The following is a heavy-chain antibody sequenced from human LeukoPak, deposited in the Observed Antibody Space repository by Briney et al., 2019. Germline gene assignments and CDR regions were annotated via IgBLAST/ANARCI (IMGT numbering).Heavy chain of an antibody. D-gene: IGHD4-23*01. V-gene: IGHV4-34*12. CDR3: ARDGSNGGSSEASGMDV. J-gene: IGHJ6*02. Sequence: SETLSLTCAVYGGSFSAYYWSWIRQPPGKGLEWIGEILHSGSTNYNPSLKSRVTISVDRSKNQFSLKLSSVTAADTAVYYCARDGSNGGSSEASGMDVWGQGTTVTVSS. CDR2: ILHSGST. CDR1: GGSFSAYY.